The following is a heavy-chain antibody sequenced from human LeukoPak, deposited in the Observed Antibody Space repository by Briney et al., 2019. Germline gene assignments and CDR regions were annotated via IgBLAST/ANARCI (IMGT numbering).Heavy chain of an antibody. D-gene: IGHD4-17*01. J-gene: IGHJ4*02. CDR3: AMRGFYGDYNFDY. Sequence: GGSLRLSCAASGFTFRSYAMNWVRQAPGKGLEWVSAISGSGGTTYYADSVKGRFTISRDNSKNTLYLQMNSLRAEDTAVYYYAMRGFYGDYNFDYWGQGTLVTVSS. CDR2: ISGSGGTT. V-gene: IGHV3-23*01. CDR1: GFTFRSYA.